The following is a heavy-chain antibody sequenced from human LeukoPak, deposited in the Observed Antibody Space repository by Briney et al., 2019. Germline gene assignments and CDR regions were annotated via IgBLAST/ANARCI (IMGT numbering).Heavy chain of an antibody. V-gene: IGHV1-3*01. J-gene: IGHJ4*02. D-gene: IGHD2-2*01. CDR2: INAGNGNT. CDR1: GYTFTSYA. CDR3: ARRGGCISTSCNLDY. Sequence: ASVKVSCKASGYTFTSYAMHWVRQAPGQRLEWMGWINAGNGNTKYSQKFQGRVTITRDTSASTAYMDLSSLRSEDTAIYYCARRGGCISTSCNLDYWGQGTLVTVSS.